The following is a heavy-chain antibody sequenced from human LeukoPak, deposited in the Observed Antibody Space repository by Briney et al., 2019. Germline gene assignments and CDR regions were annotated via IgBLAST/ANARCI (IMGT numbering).Heavy chain of an antibody. CDR2: IYTSGST. CDR3: ARAWGSKRYCSSTSCTYYFDY. J-gene: IGHJ4*02. D-gene: IGHD2-2*01. CDR1: GGSISSSSYY. V-gene: IGHV4-61*02. Sequence: PSETLSLTCTVSGGSISSSSYYWSWIRQPAGKGLEWIGRIYTSGSTNYNPSLKSRVTMSVDTSKNQFSLKLSSVTAADTAVYYCARAWGSKRYCSSTSCTYYFDYWGQGTLVTVSS.